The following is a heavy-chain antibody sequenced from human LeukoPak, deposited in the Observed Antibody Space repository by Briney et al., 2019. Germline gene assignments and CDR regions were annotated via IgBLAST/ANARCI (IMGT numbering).Heavy chain of an antibody. CDR2: FYHGGST. D-gene: IGHD5-18*01. J-gene: IGHJ4*02. CDR3: ARVSGDLLLRDFDY. V-gene: IGHV4-38-2*02. CDR1: GASISSGYY. Sequence: TSETLSLTCTVSGASISSGYYWGWIRQPPGKGLEWIGSFYHGGSTYYNPSLKSRVTISIDTSKNQFSLKLTSVTAADTAVYYCARVSGDLLLRDFDYWGQGTLVTVSS.